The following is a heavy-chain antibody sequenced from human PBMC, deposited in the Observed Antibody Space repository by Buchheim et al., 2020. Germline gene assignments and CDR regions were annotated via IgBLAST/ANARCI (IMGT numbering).Heavy chain of an antibody. CDR2: IYSGGST. CDR1: GFTFSSYE. D-gene: IGHD5-24*01. CDR3: ARVWAEMAPFDY. J-gene: IGHJ4*02. V-gene: IGHV3-66*01. Sequence: EVQLVESGGGLVQPGGSLRLSCAASGFTFSSYEMNWVRQAPGKGLEWVSIIYSGGSTYYADSVKGRFTISRDNSKNTLYLQMNSLRAEDTAVYYCARVWAEMAPFDYWGQGTL.